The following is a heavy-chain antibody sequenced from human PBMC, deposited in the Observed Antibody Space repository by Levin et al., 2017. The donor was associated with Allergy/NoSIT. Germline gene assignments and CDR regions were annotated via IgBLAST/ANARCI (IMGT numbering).Heavy chain of an antibody. CDR2: IYSGGHI. V-gene: IGHV3-53*01. CDR3: ARDHYDILTGYYRGYGMDV. J-gene: IGHJ6*02. CDR1: GFTISSNY. D-gene: IGHD3-9*01. Sequence: ASVKVSCAASGFTISSNYMSWVRQAPGKGLEWVSVIYSGGHIYYADSVKGRFTISRDNSKNTLYLQMNSLRAEDTAVYYCARDHYDILTGYYRGYGMDVWGQGTTVTVSS.